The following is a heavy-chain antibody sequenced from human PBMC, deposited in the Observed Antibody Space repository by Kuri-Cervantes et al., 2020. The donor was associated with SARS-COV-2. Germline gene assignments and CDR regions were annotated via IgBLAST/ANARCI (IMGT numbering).Heavy chain of an antibody. V-gene: IGHV1-46*01. CDR1: GYTFTSYY. CDR2: INPSGGST. J-gene: IGHJ4*02. CDR3: ARGGVVIIQGANYFDY. D-gene: IGHD3-3*01. Sequence: ASVKVSCKASGYTFTSYYMHWVRQAPGQGLEWMGIINPSGGSTSYAQKFQGRVTMTRDTSTSTVYMELSSLRSEDTAVYYCARGGVVIIQGANYFDYWGQGTLVTVSS.